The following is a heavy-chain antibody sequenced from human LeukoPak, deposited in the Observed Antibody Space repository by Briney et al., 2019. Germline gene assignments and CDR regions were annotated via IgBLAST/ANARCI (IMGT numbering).Heavy chain of an antibody. CDR1: GGSISSYY. D-gene: IGHD2-15*01. Sequence: PSETLSLTCTVSGGSISSYYWSWIRQPAGKGLEWIGRIYTSGSTNYNPSLKTLVTMSVDTSKNQFSLKLSSVTAADTAVYYCARDSRYCSGGSCYAFDIWGQGTMVTVSS. J-gene: IGHJ3*02. V-gene: IGHV4-4*07. CDR2: IYTSGST. CDR3: ARDSRYCSGGSCYAFDI.